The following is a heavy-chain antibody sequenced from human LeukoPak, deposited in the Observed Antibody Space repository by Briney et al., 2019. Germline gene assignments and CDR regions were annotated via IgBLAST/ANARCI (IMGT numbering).Heavy chain of an antibody. CDR1: GGSFSGYY. V-gene: IGHV4-34*01. J-gene: IGHJ4*02. Sequence: SETLSLTCAVYGGSFSGYYWSWIRQPPGKGLEWIGEINHSGSTNYNPSLKSRVTISVDTSKNQFSLKLSSVTAADTAVYYCARAHKYYYDSSGYYVYWGQGTLVTVSS. CDR2: INHSGST. CDR3: ARAHKYYYDSSGYYVY. D-gene: IGHD3-22*01.